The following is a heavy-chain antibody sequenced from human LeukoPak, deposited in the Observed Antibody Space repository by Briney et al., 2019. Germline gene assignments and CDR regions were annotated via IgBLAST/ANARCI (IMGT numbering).Heavy chain of an antibody. D-gene: IGHD3-10*01. CDR2: IYTSGST. V-gene: IGHV4-4*07. CDR1: GGSISSYY. J-gene: IGHJ4*02. CDR3: ARESRNPLWFGELLSFFDY. Sequence: SETLSLTCTVSGGSISSYYWSWIRPPAGKALEWIGRIYTSGSTNYNPSLKSRVTMSVDTSKNQFSLKLSSVTAADTAVYYCARESRNPLWFGELLSFFDYWGQGTLVTVSS.